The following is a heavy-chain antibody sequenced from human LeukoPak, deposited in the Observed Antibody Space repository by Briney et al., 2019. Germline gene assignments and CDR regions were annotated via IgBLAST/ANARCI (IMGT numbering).Heavy chain of an antibody. D-gene: IGHD3-16*01. CDR1: GGTFSSYA. CDR3: AKGGFVHAFDI. Sequence: ASVKVSCKASGGTFSSYAISWVRQAPGQGLEWMGRIIPIFGTANYAQKFQGRVTITTDESTSTAYMELSSLRSEDTAVYYCAKGGFVHAFDIWGQGTMVTVSS. CDR2: IIPIFGTA. J-gene: IGHJ3*02. V-gene: IGHV1-69*05.